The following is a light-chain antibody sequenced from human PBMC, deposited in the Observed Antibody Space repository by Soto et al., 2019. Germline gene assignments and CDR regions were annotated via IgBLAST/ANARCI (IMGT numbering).Light chain of an antibody. CDR3: QQYGRSPPYT. V-gene: IGKV3-20*01. CDR2: GSS. J-gene: IGKJ2*01. CDR1: QSVSNNY. Sequence: EVGLTQSPGTLSLSPGDRATLSCRASQSVSNNYFAWYQQKPGQAPRLLIFGSSDRATGIPDRFSGSGSGTDFTLAINRLEPEYFAVYYCQQYGRSPPYTFGQGTKLEI.